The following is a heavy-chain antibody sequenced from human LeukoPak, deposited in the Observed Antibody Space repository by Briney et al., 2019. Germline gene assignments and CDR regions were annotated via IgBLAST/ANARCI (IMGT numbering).Heavy chain of an antibody. CDR3: AKDAGGGRYKH. CDR2: ICPSGGIT. J-gene: IGHJ1*01. CDR1: GFSFSSHG. V-gene: IGHV3-23*01. Sequence: GGSLRLSCAASGFSFSSHGMSWVRQAPGKGLEWVSGICPSGGITYYTDSVKARFTISRDNCKNTQSLQKNSLRAEDTAVYDCAKDAGGGRYKHWGQGTLVTVSS. D-gene: IGHD3-16*01.